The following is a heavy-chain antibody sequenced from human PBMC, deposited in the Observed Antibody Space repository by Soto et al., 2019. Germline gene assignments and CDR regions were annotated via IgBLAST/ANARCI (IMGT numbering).Heavy chain of an antibody. J-gene: IGHJ6*02. CDR1: GFTFSSYS. CDR2: ISSSSSTI. V-gene: IGHV3-48*02. CDR3: ARDTTTTVTPYYYYGMDV. D-gene: IGHD4-17*01. Sequence: GGSLRLSCAASGFTFSSYSMNWVRQAPGKGLEWVSYISSSSSTIYYADSVKGRFTISRDNAKNSLYLQMNSLRDEDTAVYYCARDTTTTVTPYYYYGMDVWGQGTTVTVSS.